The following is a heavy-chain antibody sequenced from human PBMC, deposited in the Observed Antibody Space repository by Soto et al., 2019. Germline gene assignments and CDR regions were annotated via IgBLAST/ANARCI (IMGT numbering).Heavy chain of an antibody. CDR3: ARDTGDGTFDF. D-gene: IGHD7-27*01. CDR2: INAGYGNT. CDR1: GYTFSSYA. V-gene: IGHV1-3*01. J-gene: IGHJ4*02. Sequence: ASVKVSCKASGYTFSSYAMHWVRQASGQRLEWMGWINAGYGNTKSSQKFQDRVTISRDTSASTAYMELTSLRSEDTAVYYCARDTGDGTFDFWGQGTLVTVSS.